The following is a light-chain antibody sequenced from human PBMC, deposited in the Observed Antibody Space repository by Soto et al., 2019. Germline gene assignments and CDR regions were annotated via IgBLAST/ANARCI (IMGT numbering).Light chain of an antibody. CDR2: GAS. V-gene: IGKV3-15*01. Sequence: EIVMTQSPATLSVSPGERATFSCRASQSVNTNLAWYQLKPGQAPRLLVYGASIRATGIPARFSGSGSGTEYSLTISSLQSEDFATYYCQQYNSYWTFGQGTKVEVK. CDR3: QQYNSYWT. CDR1: QSVNTN. J-gene: IGKJ1*01.